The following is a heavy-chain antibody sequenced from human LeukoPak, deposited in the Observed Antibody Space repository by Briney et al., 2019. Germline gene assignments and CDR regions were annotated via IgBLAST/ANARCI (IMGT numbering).Heavy chain of an antibody. CDR3: ARDLSAAYDF. J-gene: IGHJ4*02. V-gene: IGHV3-30*03. Sequence: GGSLRLSCAASGFTFSSYGMHWVRQAPGKGLEWVAVISYDGSNKYYADSVKGRFTISRDNSKNTLYLQMDSLRAEDTAVYYCARDLSAAYDFWGQGVLVTVSS. CDR2: ISYDGSNK. CDR1: GFTFSSYG. D-gene: IGHD2-21*01.